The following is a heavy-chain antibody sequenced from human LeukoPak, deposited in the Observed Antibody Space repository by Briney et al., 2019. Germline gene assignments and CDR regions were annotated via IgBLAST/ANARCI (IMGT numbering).Heavy chain of an antibody. D-gene: IGHD2-15*01. V-gene: IGHV3-7*01. CDR1: GFTFSSYW. J-gene: IGHJ6*03. CDR3: GRDQHICSGGSCYAGYYYYYMDV. CDR2: IKQDGSEK. Sequence: GGSLRLSCAASGFTFSSYWMSWVRQAPGKGLEWVANIKQDGSEKYYVDSVKGRFTISRDNAKNSLYLQMNSLRAEDTAVYYCGRDQHICSGGSCYAGYYYYYMDVWGKGPTVTVSS.